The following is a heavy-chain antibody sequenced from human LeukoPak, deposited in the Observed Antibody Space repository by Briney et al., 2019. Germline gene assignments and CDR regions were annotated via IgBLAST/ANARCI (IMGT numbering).Heavy chain of an antibody. Sequence: GGSLRLSCAASGFTFSSYGMHWVRQAPGKGLEWVAVISYDGSNKYYADSVKGRFTISRDNSKNTLYLQMNSLRAEDTAVYYCAKDSKGSITGTFDYWGQGTLVTVSS. CDR2: ISYDGSNK. J-gene: IGHJ4*02. CDR1: GFTFSSYG. D-gene: IGHD1/OR15-1a*01. V-gene: IGHV3-30*18. CDR3: AKDSKGSITGTFDY.